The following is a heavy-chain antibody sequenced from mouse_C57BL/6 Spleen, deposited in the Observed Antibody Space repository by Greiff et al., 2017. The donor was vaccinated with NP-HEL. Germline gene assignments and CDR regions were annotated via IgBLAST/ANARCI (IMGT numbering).Heavy chain of an antibody. D-gene: IGHD3-3*01. J-gene: IGHJ4*01. CDR3: ARKGPGYAMDY. CDR2: IYPRSGNT. CDR1: GYTFTSYG. V-gene: IGHV1-81*01. Sequence: QVQLKESGAELARPGASVKLSCKASGYTFTSYGISWVKQRTGQGLEWIGEIYPRSGNTYYNEKFKGKATLTADKSSSTAYMELRSLTSEDSAVYFCARKGPGYAMDYWGQGTSVTVSS.